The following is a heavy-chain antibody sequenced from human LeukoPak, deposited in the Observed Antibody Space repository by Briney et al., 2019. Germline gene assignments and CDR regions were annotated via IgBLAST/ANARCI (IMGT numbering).Heavy chain of an antibody. J-gene: IGHJ4*02. CDR1: GYTFTGYY. CDR3: ARAYNWNRRNYFDY. CDR2: INPNSGGT. Sequence: GASVKVSCKASGYTFTGYYMHWVRQAPGQGLEWMGWINPNSGGTNYAQKFQGRVTMTRDTSISTAYMELSRLRSDDTAVYYCARAYNWNRRNYFDYWGQGTLVTVSS. D-gene: IGHD1-20*01. V-gene: IGHV1-2*02.